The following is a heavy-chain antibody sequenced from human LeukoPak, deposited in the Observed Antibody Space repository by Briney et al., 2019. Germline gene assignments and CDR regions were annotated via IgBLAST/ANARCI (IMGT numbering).Heavy chain of an antibody. J-gene: IGHJ5*02. D-gene: IGHD3-9*01. Sequence: SETLSLTCAVYGGSFSGYYWSWIRQPPGKGLEWIGEINHSGSTNYNPSLKSRVTMSVDTSKNQFSLKLSSVTAADTAVYYCARGGYDILTVGEFDPWGQGTLVTVSS. CDR1: GGSFSGYY. V-gene: IGHV4-34*01. CDR3: ARGGYDILTVGEFDP. CDR2: INHSGST.